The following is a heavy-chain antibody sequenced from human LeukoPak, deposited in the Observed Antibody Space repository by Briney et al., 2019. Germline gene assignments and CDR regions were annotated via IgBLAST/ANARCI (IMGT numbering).Heavy chain of an antibody. CDR1: GFTFSSHW. D-gene: IGHD3-10*01. V-gene: IGHV3-7*05. Sequence: PGGSLRLSCVGSGFTFSSHWKSWVRQAPGKGLEWVANIKQDGSEVDYVDSVKGRFTISRDNAKNSLFLQMNSLRAEDTAVYYCARDFIWGQGTLVTVSS. CDR2: IKQDGSEV. J-gene: IGHJ4*02. CDR3: ARDFI.